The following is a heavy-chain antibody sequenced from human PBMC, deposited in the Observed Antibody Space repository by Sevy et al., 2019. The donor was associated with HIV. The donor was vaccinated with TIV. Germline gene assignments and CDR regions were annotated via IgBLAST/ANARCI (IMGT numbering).Heavy chain of an antibody. CDR1: GYTFTSYD. D-gene: IGHD3-16*01. Sequence: VSVKVSCKASGYTFTSYDINWVRQATGQGLEWMGWMNPNSGNTGYPQKFQGRVTMTRNTSISTAYMELSSLRSEDTAVYYCARGGGGSYGLGDWGQGTLVTVSS. J-gene: IGHJ4*02. CDR3: ARGGGGSYGLGD. CDR2: MNPNSGNT. V-gene: IGHV1-8*01.